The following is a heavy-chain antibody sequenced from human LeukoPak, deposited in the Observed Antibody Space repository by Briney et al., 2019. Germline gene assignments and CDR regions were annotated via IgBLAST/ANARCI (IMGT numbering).Heavy chain of an antibody. V-gene: IGHV4-30-2*01. CDR1: GGSISSGGYY. CDR3: RYSGSYWYYFDY. Sequence: TLSLTCTVSGGSISSGGYYWSWIRQPPGKGLEWIGYIYHSGSTYYNPSLKSRVTISVDRSKNQFSLKLSSVTAADTAVYYCRYSGSYWYYFDYWGRGTLVTVSS. J-gene: IGHJ4*02. CDR2: IYHSGST. D-gene: IGHD1-26*01.